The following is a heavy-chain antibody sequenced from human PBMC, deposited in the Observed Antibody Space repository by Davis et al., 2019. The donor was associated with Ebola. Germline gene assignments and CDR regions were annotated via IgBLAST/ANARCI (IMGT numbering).Heavy chain of an antibody. J-gene: IGHJ4*02. D-gene: IGHD3-9*01. CDR1: GYSFTRYY. V-gene: IGHV1-46*01. CDR2: IDPSGGST. CDR3: AGGGGYTDWLSPFWRY. Sequence: ASVKVSCKASGYSFTRYYIHWVRQAPGQGLEWMGVIDPSGGSTSYAQKFQGRVTMTRDTSTSTVYMELNSLRSEDTAVYYCAGGGGYTDWLSPFWRYWGQGTLVTVSS.